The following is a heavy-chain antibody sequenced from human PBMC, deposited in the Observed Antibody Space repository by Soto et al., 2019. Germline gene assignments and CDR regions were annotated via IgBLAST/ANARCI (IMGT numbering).Heavy chain of an antibody. D-gene: IGHD2-8*01. CDR3: ARCTFDPNGSSHY. CDR2: ISPYNGNT. CDR1: GYTFPSYG. J-gene: IGHJ4*02. V-gene: IGHV1-18*04. Sequence: QVQLVQSRAEVKKPGASVKVYCKTSGYTFPSYGISWVRQAPGQELEWMGWISPYNGNTNYAQKVQGRVTMTTDTSTSTAYMELRSLRSDNTAIYYSARCTFDPNGSSHYWGQGTLVTIST.